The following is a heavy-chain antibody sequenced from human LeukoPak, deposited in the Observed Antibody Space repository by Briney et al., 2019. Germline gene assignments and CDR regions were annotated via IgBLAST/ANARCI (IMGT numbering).Heavy chain of an antibody. D-gene: IGHD3-10*01. Sequence: GGSLRLSCAASGFTFNRYWMHRVRQVPGKKVVWVSHSHNDGNSVSYADSVKGRFTVSRDNAKNTLYLQMNRLRAEDTAVYYCVRHNYGYDYWGQGTLVTVSS. V-gene: IGHV3-74*01. CDR1: GFTFNRYW. CDR3: VRHNYGYDY. J-gene: IGHJ4*02. CDR2: SHNDGNSV.